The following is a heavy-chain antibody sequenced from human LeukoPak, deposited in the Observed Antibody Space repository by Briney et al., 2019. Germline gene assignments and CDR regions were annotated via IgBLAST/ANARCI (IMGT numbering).Heavy chain of an antibody. V-gene: IGHV3-7*01. D-gene: IGHD3-22*01. CDR3: AREKLDSRGYVDY. Sequence: GGSLRLSCAGSGFTFGTYWMSWVRQAPGKGLDWVANIKQDGTDKYYVDSVKGRFTISRDNAKNSLYLQMNSLRAEDTAVYYCAREKLDSRGYVDYWGQGTLVTVSS. CDR1: GFTFGTYW. CDR2: IKQDGTDK. J-gene: IGHJ4*02.